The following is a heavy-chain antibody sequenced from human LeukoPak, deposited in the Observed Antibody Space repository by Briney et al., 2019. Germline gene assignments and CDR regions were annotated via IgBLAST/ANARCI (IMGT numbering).Heavy chain of an antibody. CDR3: ARGGGLDV. J-gene: IGHJ6*02. CDR2: INHNGSTN. CDR1: GFTFSSYA. Sequence: GGSLRLSCAASGFTFSSYAMSWVRQAPGKGLEWMASINHNGSTNYYADSVKGRFTISGDNAKNSVYLQMSNLRAEDTAVYCCARGGGLDVWGQGATVTVSS. D-gene: IGHD3-16*01. V-gene: IGHV3-7*03.